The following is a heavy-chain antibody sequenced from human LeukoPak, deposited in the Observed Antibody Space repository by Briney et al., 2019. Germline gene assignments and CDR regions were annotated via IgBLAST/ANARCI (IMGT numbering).Heavy chain of an antibody. CDR3: ASLGYSSSWTYYYYYGMDV. D-gene: IGHD6-13*01. Sequence: PGRSLRLSCAASGFTFDDYAMHWVRQAPGKGLEWVSGISWNSGSIGYADSVKGRFTISRDNAKNSLYLQMNSLRAEDTALYYCASLGYSSSWTYYYYYGMDVWGQGTTVTVSS. CDR1: GFTFDDYA. J-gene: IGHJ6*02. CDR2: ISWNSGSI. V-gene: IGHV3-9*01.